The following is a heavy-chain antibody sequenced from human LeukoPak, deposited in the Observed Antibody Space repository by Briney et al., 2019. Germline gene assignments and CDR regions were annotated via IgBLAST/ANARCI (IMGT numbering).Heavy chain of an antibody. J-gene: IGHJ4*02. CDR2: INWNGGST. Sequence: GGSLRLSCAASGFTFDDYGMSWVRQAPRKELEWVSGINWNGGSTGYADSVKGRFTISRDNAKNSLFLQMNSLTADDTALYYCARERTTIVSGTTIGAYWGQGTLVTVSS. V-gene: IGHV3-20*04. CDR3: ARERTTIVSGTTIGAY. D-gene: IGHD2/OR15-2a*01. CDR1: GFTFDDYG.